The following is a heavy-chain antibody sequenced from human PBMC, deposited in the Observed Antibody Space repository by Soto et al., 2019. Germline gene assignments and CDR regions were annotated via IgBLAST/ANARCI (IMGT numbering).Heavy chain of an antibody. Sequence: EVDLVESGGGLVQSGGSLRLSCAASGFTFRNYGMNWVRQAPGKGLEWVSYIGIGSSTKYYADSVKGRFTISRDNAKNSLYLQMNSLRAEDTAVYYCARDQLYYNDISGRPLNAFDVWGQGTMVTVS. V-gene: IGHV3-48*01. CDR1: GFTFRNYG. CDR2: IGIGSSTK. D-gene: IGHD3-22*01. J-gene: IGHJ3*01. CDR3: ARDQLYYNDISGRPLNAFDV.